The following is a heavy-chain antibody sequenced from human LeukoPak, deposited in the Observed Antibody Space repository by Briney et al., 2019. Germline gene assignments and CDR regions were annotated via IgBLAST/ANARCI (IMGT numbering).Heavy chain of an antibody. CDR3: ARDYLGFGESEFDY. Sequence: PGGPLRLSCAVSGFSFSDHNMNWVRQAPGKGLEWVASICSRSNYIYYADSLKGRVTVSRDNARNSLFLQMTSLRAEDTAVYYCARDYLGFGESEFDYWGQGTQVIVSS. V-gene: IGHV3-21*01. J-gene: IGHJ4*02. CDR2: ICSRSNYI. CDR1: GFSFSDHN. D-gene: IGHD3-10*01.